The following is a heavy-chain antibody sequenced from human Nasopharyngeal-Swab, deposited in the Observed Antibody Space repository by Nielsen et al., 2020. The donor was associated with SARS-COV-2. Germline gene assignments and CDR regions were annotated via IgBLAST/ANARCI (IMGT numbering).Heavy chain of an antibody. D-gene: IGHD5-18*01. CDR3: AKGGYSYGSFDY. V-gene: IGHV3-43*01. CDR2: ISWDGGRT. J-gene: IGHJ4*02. Sequence: VRQAPGKGLEWVSLISWDGGRTYYADSVKGRFTISRDNSKNSLYLQMNSLRTEDTALYFCAKGGYSYGSFDYWGQGTLVTVSS.